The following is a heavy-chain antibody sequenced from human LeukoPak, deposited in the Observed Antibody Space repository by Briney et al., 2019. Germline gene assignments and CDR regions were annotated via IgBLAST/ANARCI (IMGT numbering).Heavy chain of an antibody. V-gene: IGHV3-30*03. Sequence: GGSLRLSCVISGYTFTHYGFHWVRQAPGKALEWVAYISYNGNNKYEDPVKGRFTISRDNAKNSLYLQMNSLRAEDTAVYYCARDHRGVNDYWGQGTLVTVSS. CDR3: ARDHRGVNDY. CDR2: ISYNGNNK. CDR1: GYTFTHYG. J-gene: IGHJ4*02. D-gene: IGHD3-10*01.